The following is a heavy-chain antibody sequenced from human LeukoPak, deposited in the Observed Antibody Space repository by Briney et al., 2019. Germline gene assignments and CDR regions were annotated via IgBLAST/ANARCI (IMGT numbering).Heavy chain of an antibody. CDR2: INTDGSST. Sequence: GGSLRLSCAASGFTFSSYWMHWVRQAPGKGLVWVSRINTDGSSTSYADSVKGRFTISRDNAKNTLYLQMNSLRAEDTAVYYCARELYCGGDCYYWFDPWGQGTLVTVSS. V-gene: IGHV3-74*01. D-gene: IGHD2-21*01. J-gene: IGHJ5*02. CDR3: ARELYCGGDCYYWFDP. CDR1: GFTFSSYW.